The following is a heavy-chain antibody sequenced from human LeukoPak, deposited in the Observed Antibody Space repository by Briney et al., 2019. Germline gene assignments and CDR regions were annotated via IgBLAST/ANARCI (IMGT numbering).Heavy chain of an antibody. CDR3: ARSYTLMAFFDY. J-gene: IGHJ4*02. Sequence: GESLKIPCKGSGYSFTTFSIGWVRQMPGKGLEWMGIIHPGDSNTTYSPSFQGHLTISLDKSISTPYLQRSSLTASDTAIYYSARSYTLMAFFDYWGQGTLVTVSS. D-gene: IGHD5-18*01. V-gene: IGHV5-51*01. CDR1: GYSFTTFS. CDR2: IHPGDSNT.